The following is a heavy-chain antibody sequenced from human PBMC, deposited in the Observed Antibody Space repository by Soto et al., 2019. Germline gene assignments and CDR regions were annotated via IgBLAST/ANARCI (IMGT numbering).Heavy chain of an antibody. CDR3: ARVDPRGVAVVRDY. CDR1: GNTFASHG. D-gene: IGHD3-10*01. V-gene: IGHV1-18*01. J-gene: IGHJ4*02. CDR2: ISGFNGQT. Sequence: QVQLVQSGPEVKKPGASVKVSCKASGNTFASHGFSWVRQAPGQGLEWMGWISGFNGQTNYALKFQGRVTLTTATSTSTASMELRSMRSDDTAVYFCARVDPRGVAVVRDYWGQGTMVTVSS.